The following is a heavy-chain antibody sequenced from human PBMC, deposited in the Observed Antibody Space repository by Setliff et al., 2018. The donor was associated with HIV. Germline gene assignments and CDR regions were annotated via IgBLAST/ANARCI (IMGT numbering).Heavy chain of an antibody. CDR2: ISGSGVNS. J-gene: IGHJ4*02. D-gene: IGHD6-6*01. CDR1: GFVFSDHS. V-gene: IGHV3-23*01. Sequence: GGSLRLSCAASGFVFSDHSFHWVRQAPGEGLEWLSGISGSGVNSYYADSVKGRFTISRDNSKNTVYLQMNSLRAEDTAVYYCASGYSSSSPRRDYWGQGTLVTVSS. CDR3: ASGYSSSSPRRDY.